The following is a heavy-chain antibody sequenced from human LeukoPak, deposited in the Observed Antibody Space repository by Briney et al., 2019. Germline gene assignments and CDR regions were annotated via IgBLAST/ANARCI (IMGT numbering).Heavy chain of an antibody. J-gene: IGHJ4*02. CDR3: AKGRGTAVTSAANY. CDR1: GFTFSSYA. V-gene: IGHV3-23*01. D-gene: IGHD4-17*01. Sequence: GGSLRLSCAASGFTFSSYAMSWVRQAPGKGLEWVSSIRGSGDNTYYADSVKDRFSISRDNSKTTVSLQMNSLRAEDTAVYYCAKGRGTAVTSAANYWGQGTLVTVSS. CDR2: IRGSGDNT.